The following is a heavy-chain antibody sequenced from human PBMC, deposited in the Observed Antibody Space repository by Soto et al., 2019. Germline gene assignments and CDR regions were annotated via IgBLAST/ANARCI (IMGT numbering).Heavy chain of an antibody. D-gene: IGHD2-8*01. CDR2: IYYSGST. J-gene: IGHJ6*02. CDR1: GGSISSGDYY. CDR3: AREGTKHYYYGMDV. V-gene: IGHV4-30-4*01. Sequence: SETLSLTCTVSGGSISSGDYYWSWIRQPPGKGLEWIGYIYYSGSTYYNPSLKSRVTISVDTSKNQFSLKLSSVTAADTAVCYCAREGTKHYYYGMDVWGQGTTVTVSS.